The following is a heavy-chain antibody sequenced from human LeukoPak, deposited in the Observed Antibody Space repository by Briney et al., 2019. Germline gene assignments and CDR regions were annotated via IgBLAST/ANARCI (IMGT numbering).Heavy chain of an antibody. CDR2: INPNSGGT. Sequence: GASVNVSSKTSGYTFTGYFMHWVRQAPGQGLEWMGWINPNSGGTNHAQKSQGRVTMTRDTSISTAYLELSRLRSDDTPVYYCARRPQAWGLPGVSDYWGEGTLVTVSS. V-gene: IGHV1-2*02. CDR3: ARRPQAWGLPGVSDY. J-gene: IGHJ4*02. D-gene: IGHD1-26*01. CDR1: GYTFTGYF.